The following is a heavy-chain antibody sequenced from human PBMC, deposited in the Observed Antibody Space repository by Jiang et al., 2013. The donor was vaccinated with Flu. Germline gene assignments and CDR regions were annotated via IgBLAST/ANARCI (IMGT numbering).Heavy chain of an antibody. CDR1: GDSVSANTET. V-gene: IGHV6-1*01. CDR2: TYYRSRWYN. Sequence: QTLSLTCAISGDSVSANTETWNWIRQSPSRGLEWLGRTYYRSRWYNDYAESVKSRITINPGTSKNQFSLQLTSVTPEDTAVYYCARGREPHASDVWGQGTMVTVSS. CDR3: ARGREPHASDV. J-gene: IGHJ3*01. D-gene: IGHD1-26*01.